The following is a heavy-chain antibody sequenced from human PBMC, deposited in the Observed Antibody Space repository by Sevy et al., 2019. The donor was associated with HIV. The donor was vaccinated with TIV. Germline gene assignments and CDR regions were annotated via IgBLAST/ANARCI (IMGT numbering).Heavy chain of an antibody. D-gene: IGHD3-22*01. CDR1: GDSISSYY. CDR3: ARYYYDSSGPGSWFDT. Sequence: SETLSLTCTVSGDSISSYYWSWIRQPPGKGLEWIGYIYYCGITNYNPSLKSRVTISVDTSKNQISLKLSSVTAADTAVYYCARYYYDSSGPGSWFDTWGQGTLVTVSS. V-gene: IGHV4-59*01. J-gene: IGHJ5*02. CDR2: IYYCGIT.